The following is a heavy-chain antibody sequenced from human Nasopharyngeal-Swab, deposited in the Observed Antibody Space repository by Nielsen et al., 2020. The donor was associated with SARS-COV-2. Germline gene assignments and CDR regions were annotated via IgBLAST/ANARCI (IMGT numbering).Heavy chain of an antibody. CDR2: IYPGDSGT. J-gene: IGHJ3*02. V-gene: IGHV5-51*01. Sequence: GGSLRLSCKGSGYSFTSYWIGWVRQMPGKGLEWMGIIYPGDSGTRYSPSFQGQVTISADKSISTAYLQWSSLKASDTAMYYCARRYYYERDDAFDIWGQGTMVTVSS. CDR3: ARRYYYERDDAFDI. CDR1: GYSFTSYW. D-gene: IGHD3-22*01.